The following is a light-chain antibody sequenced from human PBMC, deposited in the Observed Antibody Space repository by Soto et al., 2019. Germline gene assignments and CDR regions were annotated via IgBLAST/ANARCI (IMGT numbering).Light chain of an antibody. Sequence: IVMTQYPATLSVSPGERSTLSCMASQSVSSKLGWYQQKPGQAPRLLIYGAYTRATGITARLSGSGSGTEFTLTISSLQSEDFAVYYCQQYNNWPLTFGEGTKVDIK. CDR2: GAY. J-gene: IGKJ4*01. V-gene: IGKV3-15*01. CDR1: QSVSSK. CDR3: QQYNNWPLT.